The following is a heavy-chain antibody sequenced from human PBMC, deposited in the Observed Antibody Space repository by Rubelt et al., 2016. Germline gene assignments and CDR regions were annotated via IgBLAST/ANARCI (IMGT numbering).Heavy chain of an antibody. CDR1: GGSFSGYY. CDR3: ARRNGYSSGWYSIRGAFDI. CDR2: IYYSGST. V-gene: IGHV4-34*01. Sequence: QVQLQQWGAGLLKPSETLSLTCAVYGGSFSGYYWSWIRQPPGKGLEWIGSIYYSGSTYYNPSLKSRVTISVDTAKNQFSLKLSSVTAADTAVYYCARRNGYSSGWYSIRGAFDIWGQGTTVTVSS. J-gene: IGHJ3*02. D-gene: IGHD6-19*01.